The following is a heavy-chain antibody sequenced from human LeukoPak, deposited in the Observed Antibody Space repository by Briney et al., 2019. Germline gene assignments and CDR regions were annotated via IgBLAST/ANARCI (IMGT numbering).Heavy chain of an antibody. V-gene: IGHV1-46*01. J-gene: IGHJ5*02. CDR2: INPSGGST. Sequence: ASVKVSCKASGYTFTSYYMHWVRQAPGQGLEWMGIINPSGGSTSYAQKFQGRVTMTRDTSTSTVYMELSSLRSEDTAVYYCAREVLRGGVAVAGTDRFDPWGQGTLVTVSS. CDR3: AREVLRGGVAVAGTDRFDP. CDR1: GYTFTSYY. D-gene: IGHD6-19*01.